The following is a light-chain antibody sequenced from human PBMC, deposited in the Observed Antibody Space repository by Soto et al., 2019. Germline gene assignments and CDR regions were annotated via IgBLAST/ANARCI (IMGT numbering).Light chain of an antibody. CDR2: DAS. Sequence: EILLAQSPATLSLSPGERATLSCKDSQDVSIFLAWYQQKPGQAPRLLIHDASNRATGVPARFSGSGSGRDFTLTSTSLEPEDFVVYYCQPRSTWLYTFGQGTKLEV. CDR1: QDVSIF. J-gene: IGKJ2*01. CDR3: QPRSTWLYT. V-gene: IGKV3-11*02.